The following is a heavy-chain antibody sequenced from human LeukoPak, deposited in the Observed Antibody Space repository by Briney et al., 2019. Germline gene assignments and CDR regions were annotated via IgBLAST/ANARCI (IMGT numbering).Heavy chain of an antibody. D-gene: IGHD5-12*01. Sequence: PGGSLRLSCEASGFTFGSYWMHWVRQAPGKGLVWVSRINPDGSTTSYADSVKGRFTISRDNAKNTLNLQMNSLRVEDTAVYYCAREVVATLTAFDFWGQGTMVTVSS. CDR2: INPDGSTT. V-gene: IGHV3-74*01. CDR1: GFTFGSYW. CDR3: AREVVATLTAFDF. J-gene: IGHJ3*01.